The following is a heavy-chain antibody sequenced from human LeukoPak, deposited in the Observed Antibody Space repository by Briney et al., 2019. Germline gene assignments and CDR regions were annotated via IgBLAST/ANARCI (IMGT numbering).Heavy chain of an antibody. CDR1: GFTVSSNY. D-gene: IGHD1-26*01. V-gene: IGHV3-53*01. Sequence: GGSVRLSCAASGFTVSSNYMSWVRQAPGKGLEWVSVIYSGGSTYYADSVKGRFTISRDNSKNTLYLQMNSLRAEDTAVYYCARDMSGSYSPNDYWGQGTLVTVSS. CDR3: ARDMSGSYSPNDY. CDR2: IYSGGST. J-gene: IGHJ4*02.